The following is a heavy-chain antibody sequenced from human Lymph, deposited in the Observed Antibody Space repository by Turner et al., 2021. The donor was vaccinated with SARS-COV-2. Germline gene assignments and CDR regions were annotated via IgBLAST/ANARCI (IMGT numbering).Heavy chain of an antibody. V-gene: IGHV3-30-3*01. CDR3: ARDVGGYLGY. CDR1: GFTFSTYA. J-gene: IGHJ4*02. Sequence: QVQLVESGGVVVQPGTSLILSCAASGFTFSTYAMHWVRQAPGKGLEWVALISYDGSNKYYADSVKGRFTISRDNSKNTLYLQMNSLRTEDTAVYYCARDVGGYLGYWGQGTLVTVSS. CDR2: ISYDGSNK. D-gene: IGHD3-16*01.